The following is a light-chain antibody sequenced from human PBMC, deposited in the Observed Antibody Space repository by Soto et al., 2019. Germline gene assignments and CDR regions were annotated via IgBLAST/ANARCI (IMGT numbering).Light chain of an antibody. CDR1: SGHSSYA. Sequence: QPVLTQSPSASASLGASVKLTCTLSSGHSSYAIAWHQQQPEKGPRYLMKLNSDGSHSKGDGIPDRFSGSSSGAERYLTISSLQSEDEAVYYCQTWGTGIQAVFGGGTQLTVL. CDR3: QTWGTGIQAV. V-gene: IGLV4-69*01. CDR2: LNSDGSH. J-gene: IGLJ7*01.